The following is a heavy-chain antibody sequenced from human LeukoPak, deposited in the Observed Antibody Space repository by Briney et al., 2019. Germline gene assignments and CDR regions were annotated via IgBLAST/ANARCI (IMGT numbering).Heavy chain of an antibody. Sequence: SETLSLTCTVSGGSISSYSWSWIRQPPGKGLVWIAYINYSGSTNYNPSLKSRVTMFVDMSKNQFSLRLSSVTAADTAVYYCARHRAYSSSSPFDYWGQGTLVTVSS. J-gene: IGHJ4*02. CDR2: INYSGST. D-gene: IGHD6-6*01. CDR1: GGSISSYS. CDR3: ARHRAYSSSSPFDY. V-gene: IGHV4-59*08.